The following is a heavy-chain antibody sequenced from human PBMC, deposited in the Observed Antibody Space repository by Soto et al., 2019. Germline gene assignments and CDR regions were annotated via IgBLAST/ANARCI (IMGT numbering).Heavy chain of an antibody. D-gene: IGHD6-13*01. CDR2: IDTSGSST. Sequence: GGSLRLSCEASGFIFTNFWIHWVHQVPGKGLVWVSRIDTSGSSTSYADSVKGRFTISRDNAKNTVSLQMNSLRAEDTGVYYCAKDSWYFDLWSQGSLVTVSS. V-gene: IGHV3-74*01. J-gene: IGHJ4*02. CDR3: AKDSWYFDL. CDR1: GFIFTNFW.